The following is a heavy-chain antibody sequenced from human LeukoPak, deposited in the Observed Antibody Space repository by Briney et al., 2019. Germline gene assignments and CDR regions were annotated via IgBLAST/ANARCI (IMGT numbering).Heavy chain of an antibody. CDR1: GGTFSSYA. J-gene: IGHJ6*03. CDR3: ARVAAYCSSTSCYRSILPPYYYMDV. Sequence: SVKVSCKASGGTFSSYAIRWVRQAPGQGLEWRGGIIPIFGTANYAQKFQGRVTITADESTSTAYMELSSLRSEDTAVYYCARVAAYCSSTSCYRSILPPYYYMDVWVKGTTVTVSS. D-gene: IGHD2-2*01. CDR2: IIPIFGTA. V-gene: IGHV1-69*13.